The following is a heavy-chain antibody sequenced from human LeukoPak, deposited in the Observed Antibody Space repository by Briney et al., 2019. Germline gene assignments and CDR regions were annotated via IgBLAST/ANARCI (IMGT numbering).Heavy chain of an antibody. CDR2: IYPGDSDT. J-gene: IGHJ4*02. Sequence: GESLKISCKGSGYSFTSYWIGWERQMPGKGLEWMGIIYPGDSDTRYSPSFQGQVTISADKSISTAYLQWSSLKASDTAMYYCASTSSYSSSSDYFDYWGQGTLVTVSS. CDR3: ASTSSYSSSSDYFDY. V-gene: IGHV5-51*01. CDR1: GYSFTSYW. D-gene: IGHD6-6*01.